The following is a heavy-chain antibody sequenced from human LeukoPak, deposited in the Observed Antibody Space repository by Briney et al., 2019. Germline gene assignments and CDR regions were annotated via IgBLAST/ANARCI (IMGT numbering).Heavy chain of an antibody. D-gene: IGHD3-22*01. J-gene: IGHJ4*02. Sequence: ASVKVSCKASGGTFSSYAISWVRQAPGQGLEWMGRIIPTFGTANYAQKFQGRVTITADKSTSTAYMELSSLRSEDTAVYYCGRGDYYDSSGCDYWGQGTLVTVSS. CDR1: GGTFSSYA. V-gene: IGHV1-69*06. CDR3: GRGDYYDSSGCDY. CDR2: IIPTFGTA.